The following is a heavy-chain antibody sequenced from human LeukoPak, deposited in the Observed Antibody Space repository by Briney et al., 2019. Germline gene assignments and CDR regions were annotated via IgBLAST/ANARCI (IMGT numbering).Heavy chain of an antibody. D-gene: IGHD3-10*01. CDR1: GGSISSGDYY. CDR3: ARLSLVRGIIPDY. CDR2: IYYSGST. V-gene: IGHV4-39*01. Sequence: SETLSLTCTVSGGSISSGDYYWSWIRQHPGKGLEWIGTIYYSGSTYYTPSLKSRVTISVDTSKNQFSLKLSSVTAADTAVYFCARLSLVRGIIPDYWGQGTLVTVSS. J-gene: IGHJ4*02.